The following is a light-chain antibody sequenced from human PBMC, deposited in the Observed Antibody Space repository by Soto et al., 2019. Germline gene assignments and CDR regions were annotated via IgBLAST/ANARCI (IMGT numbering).Light chain of an antibody. Sequence: PGERATLSCRASESISSTNLGWYQQKPGQAPRLLIYAASSRATGIPVRFSGSGSGTEFTLTISSLQSEDFAVYYCQQYNNWPRTFGQGTKGDIK. CDR2: AAS. J-gene: IGKJ1*01. V-gene: IGKV3D-15*01. CDR3: QQYNNWPRT. CDR1: ESISSTN.